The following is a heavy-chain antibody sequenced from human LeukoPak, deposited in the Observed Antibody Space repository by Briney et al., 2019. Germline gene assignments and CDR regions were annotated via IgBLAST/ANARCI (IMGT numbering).Heavy chain of an antibody. D-gene: IGHD1-26*01. CDR2: IRSSSSYI. V-gene: IGHV3-21*01. Sequence: GGSMKLSCAASGVTFTSYSINLVRQAPGKGLNCGSSIRSSSSYIYYADSVNGRFTISRDNAKNSMYLKMTRLRAEDTAVYYCARDKAPTIQGSYDYWRQGTLVTVSS. CDR1: GVTFTSYS. J-gene: IGHJ4*02. CDR3: ARDKAPTIQGSYDY.